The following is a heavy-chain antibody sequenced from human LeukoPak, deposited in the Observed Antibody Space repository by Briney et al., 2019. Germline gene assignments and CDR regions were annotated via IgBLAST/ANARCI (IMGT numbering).Heavy chain of an antibody. CDR1: GFTFSSYG. Sequence: GGSLRLSCAASGFTFSSYGMHWVRQAPGKGLEWVANIKQDGSEKYYVDSVKGRFTISRDNAKDSLYLQMNSLRAEDTAVYYCARDRMISGWYNWFDPWGQGTLVTVSS. V-gene: IGHV3-7*03. CDR3: ARDRMISGWYNWFDP. J-gene: IGHJ5*02. D-gene: IGHD6-19*01. CDR2: IKQDGSEK.